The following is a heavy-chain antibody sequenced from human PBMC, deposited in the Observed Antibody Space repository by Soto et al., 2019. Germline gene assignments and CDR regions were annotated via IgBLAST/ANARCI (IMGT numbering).Heavy chain of an antibody. V-gene: IGHV3-23*01. D-gene: IGHD2-2*01. CDR1: EFPCSSYS. CDR2: ISGSGGST. Sequence: GGSIRVSCGAAEFPCSSYSRSWVRQNPGKGLEWVSAISGSGGSTYYADSVKGRFTISRDNSKNTLYLQMNSLRAEDTAVYYCARVIVVVPAAIYYFDYWGQGTLVTVSS. J-gene: IGHJ4*02. CDR3: ARVIVVVPAAIYYFDY.